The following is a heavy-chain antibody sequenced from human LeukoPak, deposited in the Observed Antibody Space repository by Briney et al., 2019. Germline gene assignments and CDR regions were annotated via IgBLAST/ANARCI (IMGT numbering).Heavy chain of an antibody. CDR1: GYSFTSYW. CDR3: ARRGHSGSFLDAFDI. D-gene: IGHD1-26*01. Sequence: PGESLRVSCKGSGYSFTSYWISWVRQMPGKGLEWMGRIDPSDSYTNYSPSFQGQVTISADKSISTAYLRWSSLKASDTAMYYCARRGHSGSFLDAFDIWGQGTTVTVSS. V-gene: IGHV5-10-1*04. CDR2: IDPSDSYT. J-gene: IGHJ3*02.